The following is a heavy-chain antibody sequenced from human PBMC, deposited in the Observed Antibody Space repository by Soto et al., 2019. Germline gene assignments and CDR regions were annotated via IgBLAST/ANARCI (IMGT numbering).Heavy chain of an antibody. CDR1: GFTFSSYG. D-gene: IGHD3-22*01. J-gene: IGHJ4*02. Sequence: QVQLVESGGGVVQPGRSLRLSCAASGFTFSSYGMHWVRQAPGKGLEWVAVISYDGSNKYYADSVKGRVTISRDNSKNTLYLQMNSLRAEDTAGYYCAKEWVYDSSGWSFDYWGQGTLVTASS. V-gene: IGHV3-30*18. CDR3: AKEWVYDSSGWSFDY. CDR2: ISYDGSNK.